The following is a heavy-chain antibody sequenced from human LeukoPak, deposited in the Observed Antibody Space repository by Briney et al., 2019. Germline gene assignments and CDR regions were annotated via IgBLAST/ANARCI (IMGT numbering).Heavy chain of an antibody. V-gene: IGHV3-9*01. CDR2: ISWNSGSI. J-gene: IGHJ4*02. D-gene: IGHD3-22*01. Sequence: SGRSLRLSCAASGFTFDDYAMHWVRQAPGKGLEWVSGISWNSGSIDYADSVKGRFTISRDNAKNSLYLQMNSLRAEDTALYYCARGLMGGYPLFEYWGQGALVTVSS. CDR1: GFTFDDYA. CDR3: ARGLMGGYPLFEY.